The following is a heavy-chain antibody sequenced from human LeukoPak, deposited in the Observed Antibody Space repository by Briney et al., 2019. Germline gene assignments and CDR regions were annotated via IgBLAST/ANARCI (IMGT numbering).Heavy chain of an antibody. V-gene: IGHV6-1*01. CDR3: ARSLRSGYYFTGDY. CDR2: RYYRSKWYN. Sequence: SQTLSLTCAISGGSGSSNGAAWNWIRQSPARGLEWLGRRYYRSKWYNNYAVSVKSRITINPDTSKNQFSLKLSSVTDADTAVYYCARSLRSGYYFTGDYWGQGTLVTVSS. CDR1: GGSGSSNGAA. D-gene: IGHD3-22*01. J-gene: IGHJ4*02.